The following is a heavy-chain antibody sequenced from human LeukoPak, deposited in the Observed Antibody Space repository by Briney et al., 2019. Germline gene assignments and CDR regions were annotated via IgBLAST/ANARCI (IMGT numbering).Heavy chain of an antibody. CDR1: GYSFTSYW. CDR2: IYPGDSDT. J-gene: IGHJ4*02. Sequence: GESLQISCKGSGYSFTSYWIGWVRQMPGKGLEWMGIIYPGDSDTRYSPSFQGQVTISADKSISTAYLQWSSLKASDTAMYYCARHTEMTTVTTVFDYWGQGTLVTVSS. CDR3: ARHTEMTTVTTVFDY. D-gene: IGHD4-17*01. V-gene: IGHV5-51*01.